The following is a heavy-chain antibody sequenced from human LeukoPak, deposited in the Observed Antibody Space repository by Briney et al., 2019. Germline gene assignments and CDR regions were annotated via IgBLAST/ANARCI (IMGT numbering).Heavy chain of an antibody. CDR1: GHTFTSYY. D-gene: IGHD1-26*01. CDR3: ARDLSGNKYGHFDY. Sequence: ASVKVSCKASGHTFTSYYIHWVRQAPGQGLEWLGIINPSGGSTTYAQNFQGRVTMTRDTSTSTVYMELSSLRSEDTAVYYCARDLSGNKYGHFDYWGQGTLVTVSS. CDR2: INPSGGST. V-gene: IGHV1-46*01. J-gene: IGHJ4*02.